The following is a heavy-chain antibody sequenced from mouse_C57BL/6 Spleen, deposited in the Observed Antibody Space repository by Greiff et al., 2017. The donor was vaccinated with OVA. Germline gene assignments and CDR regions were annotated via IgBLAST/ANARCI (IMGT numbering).Heavy chain of an antibody. J-gene: IGHJ4*01. Sequence: QVQLQQPGAELVKPGASVKLSCKASGYTFTSYWMHWVKQRPGHGLEWIGMIHPNSGSTNYNEKFKSKATLTVDKSSSTAYMQLSSLTSEDSAVYYCAREDYGSSYGAMDYWGQGTSVTVSS. CDR3: AREDYGSSYGAMDY. CDR2: IHPNSGST. D-gene: IGHD1-1*01. CDR1: GYTFTSYW. V-gene: IGHV1-64*01.